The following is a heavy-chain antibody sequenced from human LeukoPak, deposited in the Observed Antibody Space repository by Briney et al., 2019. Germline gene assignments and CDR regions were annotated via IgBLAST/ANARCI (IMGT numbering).Heavy chain of an antibody. Sequence: GGSLRLSCAASGFTVSSNYMSWVRQAPGKGLGWVSVIYSGGSTYYTDSVKGRFTISRDNSKNTLYLQMNSLRAEDTAVYYCARGGGTTSGWFDPWGQGTLVTVSS. CDR2: IYSGGST. D-gene: IGHD2-15*01. CDR1: GFTVSSNY. V-gene: IGHV3-53*01. CDR3: ARGGGTTSGWFDP. J-gene: IGHJ5*02.